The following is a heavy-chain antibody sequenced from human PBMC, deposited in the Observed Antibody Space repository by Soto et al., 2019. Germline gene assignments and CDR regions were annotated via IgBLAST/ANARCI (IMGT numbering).Heavy chain of an antibody. J-gene: IGHJ3*02. D-gene: IGHD7-27*01. Sequence: PSETLSLTCAVSGYSISSGYYWGWIRQPPGKGLEWIGSIYHSGSTYYNPSLKSRVTISVDTSKNQFSLKLSSVTAADTAVYYCARSRGLGDAFDIWGQGTMVTVSS. CDR3: ARSRGLGDAFDI. CDR1: GYSISSGYY. CDR2: IYHSGST. V-gene: IGHV4-38-2*01.